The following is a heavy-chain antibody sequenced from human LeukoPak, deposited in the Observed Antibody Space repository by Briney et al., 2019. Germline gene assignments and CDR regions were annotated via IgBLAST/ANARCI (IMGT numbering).Heavy chain of an antibody. V-gene: IGHV3-30*18. CDR2: ISYDGSNK. CDR3: AKGLGSWYGGGHYYGMDV. J-gene: IGHJ6*02. D-gene: IGHD6-13*01. CDR1: GFTFSSYA. Sequence: GGSLRLSCAASGFTFSSYAMHCVRQAPGKGLEWVAVISYDGSNKYYADSVKGRFTISRDNSKNTLYLQMNSLRAEDTAVYYCAKGLGSWYGGGHYYGMDVWGQGTTVTVSS.